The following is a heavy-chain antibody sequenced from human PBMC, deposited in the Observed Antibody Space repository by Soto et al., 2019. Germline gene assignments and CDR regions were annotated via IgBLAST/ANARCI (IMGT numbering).Heavy chain of an antibody. Sequence: QVQLVQSGAEVKKPGASVKVSCKASGYTFTSYGISWVRQAPGQGLEWMGWISAYNGNTNYAQKLQGRVTMTTDTYTSTAYMELRSLRSDDTAVYYCARVSYCSSTSCTDVDYYYGMDVWGQGTTVTVSS. D-gene: IGHD2-2*01. CDR2: ISAYNGNT. CDR1: GYTFTSYG. CDR3: ARVSYCSSTSCTDVDYYYGMDV. J-gene: IGHJ6*02. V-gene: IGHV1-18*01.